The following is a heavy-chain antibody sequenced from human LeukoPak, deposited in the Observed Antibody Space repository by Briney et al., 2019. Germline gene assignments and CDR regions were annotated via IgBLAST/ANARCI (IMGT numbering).Heavy chain of an antibody. Sequence: ASVKVSCKASGGTFSSYAISWVRQAPGQGLEWMGWINPNSGGTNYAQKFQGRVTMTRNTSISTAYMELSRLRSDDTAVYYCARDQGYSGYDWFDYWGQGTLVTVSS. CDR1: GGTFSSYA. D-gene: IGHD5-12*01. V-gene: IGHV1-2*02. CDR3: ARDQGYSGYDWFDY. CDR2: INPNSGGT. J-gene: IGHJ4*02.